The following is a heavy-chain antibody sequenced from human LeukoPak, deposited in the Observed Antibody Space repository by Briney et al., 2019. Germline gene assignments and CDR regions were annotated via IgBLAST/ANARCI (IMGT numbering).Heavy chain of an antibody. Sequence: GGSLRLSCAASGFTFSDYYMSWIRQAPGKGLEWVSYISSSGSTIYYADSVKGRFTISRDNAKNSLYLQMNSLRAEDTAVYYCAKANVVAAMADWFDPWGQGTLVTVSS. V-gene: IGHV3-11*01. CDR2: ISSSGSTI. D-gene: IGHD2-15*01. J-gene: IGHJ5*02. CDR3: AKANVVAAMADWFDP. CDR1: GFTFSDYY.